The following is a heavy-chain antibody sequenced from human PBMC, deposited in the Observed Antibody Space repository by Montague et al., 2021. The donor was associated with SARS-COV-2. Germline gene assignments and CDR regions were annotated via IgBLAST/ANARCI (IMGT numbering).Heavy chain of an antibody. CDR3: ARAQAMCPVAITSFDS. V-gene: IGHV4-31*03. CDR2: IDYSGST. D-gene: IGHD3-22*01. Sequence: TLSLTCSVSGGFISSGGYYWSWIRQHPGKGLEWIGYIDYSGSTYYXXXVESRVTMSVDTSKNQFSLKLSSVTAADTAVYFCARAQAMCPVAITSFDSWGQGTLVTVSS. J-gene: IGHJ4*02. CDR1: GGFISSGGYY.